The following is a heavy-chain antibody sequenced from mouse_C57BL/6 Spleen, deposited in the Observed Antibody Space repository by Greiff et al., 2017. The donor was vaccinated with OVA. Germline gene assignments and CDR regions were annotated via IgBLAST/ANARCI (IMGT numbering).Heavy chain of an antibody. J-gene: IGHJ3*01. Sequence: QVQLQQPGAELVKPGASVKLSCKASGYTFSSSWMNWVKQRPGQGLEWIGRIYPGDGDTNYNEKFKGKATLTADKSSSTAYMQLSSLTSEDSAVYYCARKRAWFAYWGQGTMVTVSA. CDR1: GYTFSSSW. V-gene: IGHV1-82*01. CDR3: ARKRAWFAY. CDR2: IYPGDGDT.